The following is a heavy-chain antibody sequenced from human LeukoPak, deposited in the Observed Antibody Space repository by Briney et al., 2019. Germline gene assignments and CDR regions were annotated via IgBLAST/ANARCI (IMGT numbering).Heavy chain of an antibody. V-gene: IGHV4-30-4*07. D-gene: IGHD3-22*01. Sequence: SQTLSLTCAVSGGSIKSSGYSWSWIRQPPGKGLEWIGYIYYTGNTYYNSSLKSRLTMSVDTSKNQFSLKLRSVTAADTAVYYCARARYYYDSSGLYSYMDVWGKGTTVTISS. CDR3: ARARYYYDSSGLYSYMDV. CDR1: GGSIKSSGYS. CDR2: IYYTGNT. J-gene: IGHJ6*03.